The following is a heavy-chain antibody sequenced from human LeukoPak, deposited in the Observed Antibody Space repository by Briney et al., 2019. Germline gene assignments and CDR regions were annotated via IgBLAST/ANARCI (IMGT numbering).Heavy chain of an antibody. Sequence: GGSLRLSCAASGFTFSNAWMSWVRQAPGKGLEWVGRIKSKTDGGTTDYAAPVKGRFTISRDDSKNTLYLQMNSLKTEDTAVYYCTTGGPWELTVFDYWGQGTLVTVSS. CDR1: GFTFSNAW. J-gene: IGHJ4*02. CDR2: IKSKTDGGTT. D-gene: IGHD1-26*01. CDR3: TTGGPWELTVFDY. V-gene: IGHV3-15*01.